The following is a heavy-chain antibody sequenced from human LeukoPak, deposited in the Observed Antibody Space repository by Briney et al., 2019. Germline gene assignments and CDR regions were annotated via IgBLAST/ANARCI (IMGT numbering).Heavy chain of an antibody. CDR2: IGGST. D-gene: IGHD5/OR15-5a*01. Sequence: ASVKVSCKASGYTFSNYYIHWVRQAPGQGLEWMGIIGGSTNYAQKFQGRVTMTRDTSTSTVYMELSSLRSEDTAVYYCARDASRQYYMDVWGKGTTVTVSS. CDR1: GYTFSNYY. V-gene: IGHV1-46*01. J-gene: IGHJ6*03. CDR3: ARDASRQYYMDV.